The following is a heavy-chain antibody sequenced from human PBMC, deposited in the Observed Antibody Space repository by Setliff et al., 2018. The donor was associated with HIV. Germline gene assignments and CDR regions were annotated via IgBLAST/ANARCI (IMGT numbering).Heavy chain of an antibody. D-gene: IGHD3-9*01. CDR3: ARGQLRYLANDYYFDY. V-gene: IGHV4-61*09. CDR2: IYTSGST. CDR1: GGSISSGSYY. Sequence: SETLSLTCTVAGGSISSGSYYWSWIRQPAGKGLEWIGHIYTSGSTNYNPSLKSRVTISVDTSKNQFSLKLSSVTAADTAVYYCARGQLRYLANDYYFDYWGQGTLVTFSS. J-gene: IGHJ4*02.